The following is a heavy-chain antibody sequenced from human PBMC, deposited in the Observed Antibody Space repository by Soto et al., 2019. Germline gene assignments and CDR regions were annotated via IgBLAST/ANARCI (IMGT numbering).Heavy chain of an antibody. Sequence: QVQLVXXXXDVKTPGASVRVSCKASGYXXXXXXVHWVREAXXXXXXXNGITKAETSGTSYAQKCQGRVTLSRDTSINTAYLELSRLRFDEAAVYFCARERYQVISDDMHVWGQGTTVTVSS. D-gene: IGHD2-2*01. J-gene: IGHJ6*02. CDR2: TKAETSGT. CDR1: GYXXXXXX. CDR3: ARERYQVISDDMHV. V-gene: IGHV1-2*02.